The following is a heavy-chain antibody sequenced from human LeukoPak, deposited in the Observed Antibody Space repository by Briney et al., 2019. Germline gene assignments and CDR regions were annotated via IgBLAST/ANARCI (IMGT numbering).Heavy chain of an antibody. CDR2: IKAKTHGGTT. CDR1: GFTFSDYY. V-gene: IGHV3-15*01. D-gene: IGHD5-18*01. J-gene: IGHJ3*02. CDR3: VTEGFTYGFHSSNT. Sequence: PGGSLRLSCAASGFTFSDYYMNWVRQAPGKGLEWVGRIKAKTHGGTTDYAAPVNGRFAISRDDSTNTLYLQMNSLKPDDTALYYCVTEGFTYGFHSSNTWGQGTAVTISS.